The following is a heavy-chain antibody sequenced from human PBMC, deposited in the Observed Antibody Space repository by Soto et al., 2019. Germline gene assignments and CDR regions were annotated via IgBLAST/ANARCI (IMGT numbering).Heavy chain of an antibody. Sequence: ASVKVSCKASGYTFTSYAMNWVRQAPGQRLEWMGWINAGNGNTKYSQKFQGRVTITRDTSASTAYMELSSLRSEDTAVYYCASVNLGDCGSNTCHGVWGQGTTVTVSS. CDR1: GYTFTSYA. V-gene: IGHV1-3*01. J-gene: IGHJ6*02. CDR2: INAGNGNT. D-gene: IGHD2-2*01. CDR3: ASVNLGDCGSNTCHGV.